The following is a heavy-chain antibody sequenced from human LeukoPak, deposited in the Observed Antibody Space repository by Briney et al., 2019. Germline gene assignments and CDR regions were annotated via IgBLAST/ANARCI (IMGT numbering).Heavy chain of an antibody. V-gene: IGHV3-21*01. CDR3: ARSRMVATGHDY. Sequence: GGSLRLSCAASGFTFSSYSMNWVRQAPGKGLEWVSSISSSSSYIYYADSVKGRFTISRDNAKNSLYLQMNSLRAEDTAVYYCARSRMVATGHDYWGQGTLVTVSS. J-gene: IGHJ4*02. D-gene: IGHD5-12*01. CDR2: ISSSSSYI. CDR1: GFTFSSYS.